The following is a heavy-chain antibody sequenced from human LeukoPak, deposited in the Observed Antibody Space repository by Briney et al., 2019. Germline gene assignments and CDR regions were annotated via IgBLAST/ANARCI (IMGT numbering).Heavy chain of an antibody. CDR1: GYTFTGYY. CDR3: ARDAKYGDYSTDYHYYYYGMDV. Sequence: ASVKVSCKASGYTFTGYYLHWVRQAPGQGLEWMGWINPNSGGTNYAQKFQGRVTMTRDTSISTAYMELSRLRSDDTAVYYCARDAKYGDYSTDYHYYYYGMDVWGQGTTVTVSS. J-gene: IGHJ6*02. D-gene: IGHD4-17*01. CDR2: INPNSGGT. V-gene: IGHV1-2*02.